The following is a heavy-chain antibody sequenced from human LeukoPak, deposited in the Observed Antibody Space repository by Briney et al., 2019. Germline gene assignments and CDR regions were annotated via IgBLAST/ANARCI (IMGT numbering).Heavy chain of an antibody. CDR1: GFTFSSYS. Sequence: GGSLRLSCAASGFTFSSYSMNWVRQAPGKGLEWVSSISSSSSYIYYADLVKGRFTISRDNAKSSLYLQMNSLRAEDTAVYYCARTIFGVVIPYYFDYWGQGTLVTVFS. CDR2: ISSSSSYI. CDR3: ARTIFGVVIPYYFDY. J-gene: IGHJ4*02. D-gene: IGHD3-3*01. V-gene: IGHV3-21*01.